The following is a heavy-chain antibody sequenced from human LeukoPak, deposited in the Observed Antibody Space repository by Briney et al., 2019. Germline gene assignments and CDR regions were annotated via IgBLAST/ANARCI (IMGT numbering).Heavy chain of an antibody. V-gene: IGHV4-4*07. CDR1: GGSITTYY. Sequence: SETLSLTCTVSGGSITTYYWSWIRQPAGKGLEWIGRIYSSGTTKYNPFLMSRVIMSVDTSRNQFSLKLTSVTAADTAIYYCARDDDLNWFDAWGQGTLVTVSS. CDR3: ARDDDLNWFDA. D-gene: IGHD1-1*01. J-gene: IGHJ5*02. CDR2: IYSSGTT.